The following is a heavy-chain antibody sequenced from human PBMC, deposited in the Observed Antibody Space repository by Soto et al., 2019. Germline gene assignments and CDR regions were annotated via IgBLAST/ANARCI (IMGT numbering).Heavy chain of an antibody. CDR1: ASIFKGHG. D-gene: IGHD1-26*01. CDR2: IRYDGSDE. CDR3: ARDGVGATTFFGFLDY. J-gene: IGHJ4*02. Sequence: GGSLRLSCAASASIFKGHGMHWVRQVPGKGLEWVAIIRYDGSDEHYGDSVEGRFTISRDNSKNMLYLQMNSLRAEDTAVYYCARDGVGATTFFGFLDYWGQGTLVTVSS. V-gene: IGHV3-33*08.